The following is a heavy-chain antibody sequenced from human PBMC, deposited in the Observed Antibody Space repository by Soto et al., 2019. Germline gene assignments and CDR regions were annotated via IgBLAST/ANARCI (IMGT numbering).Heavy chain of an antibody. Sequence: QVQLQESGPGLVKPSGTLSLTCAVSGGSISSGNWWTWVRQPPGKGLEWIGEIYHTGSTNYNPSLKSRVTMSVDKSKNQFSLNVSSVTATDTALYYCARFGQQLHWGQGTLVTVSS. CDR3: ARFGQQLH. V-gene: IGHV4-4*02. J-gene: IGHJ4*02. D-gene: IGHD6-13*01. CDR1: GGSISSGNW. CDR2: IYHTGST.